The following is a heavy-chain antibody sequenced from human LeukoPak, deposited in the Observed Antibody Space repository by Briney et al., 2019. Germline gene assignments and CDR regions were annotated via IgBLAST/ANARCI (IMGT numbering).Heavy chain of an antibody. V-gene: IGHV3-53*01. CDR2: IYSGGST. J-gene: IGHJ6*02. Sequence: GGSLRLSCAASGFTVSSNYMSWVRQAPGKGLQWVSVIYSGGSTYYADSVKGRFTISRDNSKNTLYLQMNSLRAEDTAVYYCARGVVAVAGTDLYYYGMDVWGQGTTVTVSS. D-gene: IGHD6-19*01. CDR1: GFTVSSNY. CDR3: ARGVVAVAGTDLYYYGMDV.